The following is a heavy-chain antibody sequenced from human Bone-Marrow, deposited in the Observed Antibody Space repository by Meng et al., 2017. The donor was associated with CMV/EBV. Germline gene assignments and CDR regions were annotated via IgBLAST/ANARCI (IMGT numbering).Heavy chain of an antibody. J-gene: IGHJ4*02. Sequence: LRLSCTVSGGSISSGGYYWSWIRQHPGKGLEWIGYIYYSGSTYYNPSLKSRVTISVDTSKNQFSLKLSSVTAADTAVYYCARDRGDMTTVLFWGQGTLVTVSS. CDR1: GGSISSGGYY. V-gene: IGHV4-31*03. CDR3: ARDRGDMTTVLF. CDR2: IYYSGST. D-gene: IGHD4-17*01.